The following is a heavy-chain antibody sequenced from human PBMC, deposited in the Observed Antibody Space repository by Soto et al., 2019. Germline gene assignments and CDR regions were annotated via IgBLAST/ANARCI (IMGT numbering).Heavy chain of an antibody. D-gene: IGHD2-15*01. V-gene: IGHV4-30-4*01. CDR2: IYYSGST. CDR3: ARTRGVYCSGGSFYSGLEPIDY. CDR1: GGSISSGDYY. J-gene: IGHJ4*02. Sequence: SETLSLTCTVSGGSISSGDYYWSWIRQPPGKGLEWIGYIYYSGSTYYNPSLKSRVTISVDTSKNQFSLKLSSVTAADTAVYYCARTRGVYCSGGSFYSGLEPIDYWGQGTLVTVSS.